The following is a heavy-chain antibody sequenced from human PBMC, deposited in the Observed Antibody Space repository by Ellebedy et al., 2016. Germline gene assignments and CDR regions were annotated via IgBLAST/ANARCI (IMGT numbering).Heavy chain of an antibody. CDR2: ISFDGKDK. J-gene: IGHJ4*02. CDR1: GFSLSSAG. D-gene: IGHD1-1*01. Sequence: GESLKISXVASGFSLSSAGMHWVRQAPGKGLEWLAVISFDGKDKHYADSVKGRFTISRDTSTNTLHLQMNSLRHEDTANYYCAKDFLSTSRIDHWGQGTLV. CDR3: AKDFLSTSRIDH. V-gene: IGHV3-30*18.